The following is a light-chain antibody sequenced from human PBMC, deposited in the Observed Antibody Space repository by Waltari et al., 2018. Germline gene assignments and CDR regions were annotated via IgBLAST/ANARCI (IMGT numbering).Light chain of an antibody. CDR2: NNN. Sequence: QSVLTQSPSASGTSGQRVTISCSGSSPNSGRAIVNWYRHLPGTAPKLLIYNNNQRPSGVPDRFSGSKSGTSASLAISGLQSEDEADYYCAAWDDSLNGVVFGGGTKLSVL. CDR3: AAWDDSLNGVV. V-gene: IGLV1-44*01. CDR1: SPNSGRAI. J-gene: IGLJ2*01.